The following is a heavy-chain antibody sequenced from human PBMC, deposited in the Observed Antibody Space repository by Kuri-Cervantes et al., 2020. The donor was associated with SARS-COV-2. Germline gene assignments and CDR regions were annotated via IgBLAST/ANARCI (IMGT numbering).Heavy chain of an antibody. J-gene: IGHJ4*02. CDR1: GGSISSYY. CDR3: ARRYSSGWYNY. V-gene: IGHV4-59*08. Sequence: SETLSLTCTVSGGSISSYYWSWIRQPPGKGLEWIGYIYYSGSTNYNPSLKSRVTISVDTSKNQFSLKLSSVTAADTAVYYCARRYSSGWYNYWGQGTLVTVSS. D-gene: IGHD6-19*01. CDR2: IYYSGST.